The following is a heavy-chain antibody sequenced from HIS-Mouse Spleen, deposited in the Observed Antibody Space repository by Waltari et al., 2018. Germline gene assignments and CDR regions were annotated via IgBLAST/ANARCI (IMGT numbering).Heavy chain of an antibody. CDR2: INSDGSST. CDR3: ARVPRIAARPAFDI. V-gene: IGHV3-74*01. Sequence: EVQLVESGGGLVQPGGSLRLSCAAAGFTFSPHCMHWVRPGPGKVLVWVSRINSDGSSTSYADSVKGRFTISRDNAKNTLYLQMNSLRAEDTAVYYCARVPRIAARPAFDIWGQGTMVTVSS. D-gene: IGHD6-6*01. J-gene: IGHJ3*02. CDR1: GFTFSPHC.